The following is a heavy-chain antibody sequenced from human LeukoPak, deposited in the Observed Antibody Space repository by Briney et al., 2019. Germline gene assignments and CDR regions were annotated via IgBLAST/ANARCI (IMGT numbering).Heavy chain of an antibody. Sequence: SETLSLTCTVSGGSISSGDYYWSWIRQPPGKGLEWIGYICYSGSTYYNPSLKSRVTISVDTSKNQFSLKLSSVTAADTAVYYCAREGSSGSHGYWGQGTLVTVSS. V-gene: IGHV4-30-4*01. J-gene: IGHJ4*02. CDR3: AREGSSGSHGY. D-gene: IGHD3-22*01. CDR2: ICYSGST. CDR1: GGSISSGDYY.